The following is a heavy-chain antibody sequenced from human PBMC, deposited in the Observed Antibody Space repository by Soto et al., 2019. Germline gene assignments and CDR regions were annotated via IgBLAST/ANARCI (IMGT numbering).Heavy chain of an antibody. J-gene: IGHJ4*02. CDR3: ATPAYYDFWSGYWN. CDR2: ISGSDGST. V-gene: IGHV3-23*01. D-gene: IGHD3-3*01. CDR1: GFTFSSYA. Sequence: PGGSLRLSCAASGFTFSSYAMSWVRQAPGKGLEWVSAISGSDGSTYYADSVKGRFTISRDNSKNTLYLQMNSLRAEDTAVYYCATPAYYDFWSGYWNWGQGTLVTV.